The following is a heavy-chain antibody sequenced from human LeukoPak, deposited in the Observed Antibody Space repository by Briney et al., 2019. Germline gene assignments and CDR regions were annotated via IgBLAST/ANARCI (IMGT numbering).Heavy chain of an antibody. J-gene: IGHJ5*02. V-gene: IGHV4-59*01. D-gene: IGHD5-18*01. CDR2: IYYSGST. Sequence: SETLSLTCTVSGGSISSYYWSWVRQPPGKGLEWIGYIYYSGSTNYNPSLKSRVTISVDTSKNQFSLKLSSVTAADTAVYYCARDTAMVSLDPWGQGTLVTVSS. CDR1: GGSISSYY. CDR3: ARDTAMVSLDP.